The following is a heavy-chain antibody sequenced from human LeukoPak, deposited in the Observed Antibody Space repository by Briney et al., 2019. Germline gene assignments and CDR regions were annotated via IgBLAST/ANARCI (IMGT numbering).Heavy chain of an antibody. CDR3: ARGGRIAEGFRFDP. Sequence: GGSLRLSCAASGFTFSSYWMHWVRHAPGKGLVWVSRINSDGSSTSYADSVKGRFTISRDNAKNTLYLQMNSLRAEDTAVYYCARGGRIAEGFRFDPWGQGTLVTVSS. D-gene: IGHD6-13*01. J-gene: IGHJ5*02. V-gene: IGHV3-74*01. CDR1: GFTFSSYW. CDR2: INSDGSST.